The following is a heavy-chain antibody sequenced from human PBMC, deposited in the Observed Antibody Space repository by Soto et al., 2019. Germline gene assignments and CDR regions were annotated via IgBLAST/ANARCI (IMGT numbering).Heavy chain of an antibody. D-gene: IGHD2-2*01. CDR2: ISWNSGTM. V-gene: IGHV3-9*01. Sequence: EVQLVESGGGLVQPGRSLRLSCAASGFSFDEYAMHWVRQAPGKGLEWVSGISWNSGTMGYGDSVKGGFTISRDNAKNSLYLQMITVTAAVTALYYCAKGFCSSTRCRTYSYMDVWGKGTTVTVSS. J-gene: IGHJ6*03. CDR1: GFSFDEYA. CDR3: AKGFCSSTRCRTYSYMDV.